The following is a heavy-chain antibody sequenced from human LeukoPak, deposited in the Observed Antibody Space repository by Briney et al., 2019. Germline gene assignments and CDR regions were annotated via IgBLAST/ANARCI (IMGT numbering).Heavy chain of an antibody. V-gene: IGHV4-4*07. Sequence: SETLSLTCSFSGGSISSYYWSWIRQSAGKGLEWIGRVFVTGSTDYKPSLKSRVTMSIDASKNQFSLQLRSATAADTAVYYCARDFSSGWPMTYYHHYIDVWGKGTLVTVSS. CDR1: GGSISSYY. D-gene: IGHD6-19*01. J-gene: IGHJ6*03. CDR2: VFVTGST. CDR3: ARDFSSGWPMTYYHHYIDV.